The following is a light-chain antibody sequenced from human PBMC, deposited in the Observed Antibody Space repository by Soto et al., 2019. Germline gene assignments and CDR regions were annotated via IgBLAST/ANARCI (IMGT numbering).Light chain of an antibody. CDR1: SSDVGDYNF. V-gene: IGLV2-14*01. Sequence: QSVLTQPRSVSGSPGQSVTISCTGTSSDVGDYNFVSWYQQYPGKAPKLMIYEVSHRPSGVSNRFSGSKSGNTASLTISGLQAEDEADYYCSSFTTSSPYVFGTGTKVTVL. CDR3: SSFTTSSPYV. CDR2: EVS. J-gene: IGLJ1*01.